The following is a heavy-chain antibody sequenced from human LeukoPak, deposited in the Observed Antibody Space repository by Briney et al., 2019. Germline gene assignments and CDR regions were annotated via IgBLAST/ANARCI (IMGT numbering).Heavy chain of an antibody. D-gene: IGHD3-10*01. Sequence: SETLSLTCTVSGGSISSYYWSWIRQPPGKGLEWIGYIYYSGSTNYNPSLKSRVTISVDTSKNQFSLKLSSVTAADTAVYYCARELLWFGELSWFDPWGQGTLVTVSS. CDR2: IYYSGST. V-gene: IGHV4-59*01. CDR1: GGSISSYY. J-gene: IGHJ5*02. CDR3: ARELLWFGELSWFDP.